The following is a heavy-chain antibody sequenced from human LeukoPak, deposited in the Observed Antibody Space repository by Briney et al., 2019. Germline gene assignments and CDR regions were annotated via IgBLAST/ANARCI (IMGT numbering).Heavy chain of an antibody. Sequence: GGSLRLSCAASASTFSRSYMGWVRQAPGKGLEWVSYISSSDNTIYYADSVKGRFTISRDNAKNSLYLQMNSLRAEDTAVYYCARVYYGSGRFDPWGQGTLVTVSS. D-gene: IGHD3-10*01. CDR2: ISSSDNTI. J-gene: IGHJ5*02. V-gene: IGHV3-48*03. CDR1: ASTFSRSY. CDR3: ARVYYGSGRFDP.